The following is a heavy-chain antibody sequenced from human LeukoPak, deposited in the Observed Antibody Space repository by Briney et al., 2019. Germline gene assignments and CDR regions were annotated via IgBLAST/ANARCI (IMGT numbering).Heavy chain of an antibody. D-gene: IGHD2-8*01. CDR2: IYYSGST. CDR3: ARLMEGDYFDY. CDR1: GGSINSYY. Sequence: SETLSLTCTVSGGSINSYYWSWIRQPPGKGLEWIGYIYYSGSTNYNPSLKSRVTISVDTSKNQFSLKLSSATAADTAVYYCARLMEGDYFDYWGQGTLVTVSS. V-gene: IGHV4-59*01. J-gene: IGHJ4*02.